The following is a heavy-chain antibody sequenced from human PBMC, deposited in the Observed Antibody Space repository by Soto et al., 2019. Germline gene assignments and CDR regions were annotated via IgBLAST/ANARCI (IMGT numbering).Heavy chain of an antibody. J-gene: IGHJ4*02. CDR3: ARESSWAPDY. V-gene: IGHV3-74*01. D-gene: IGHD7-27*01. CDR1: GFTFSSYW. CDR2: INSDGSDT. Sequence: PGGSLRLCCAASGFTFSSYWMHWVRQAPGKGLVWVSRINSDGSDTSNADSVKGRFTISRDNAKNTLYLQMNSLRAEDTAVYYCARESSWAPDYWGQGTLVTVSS.